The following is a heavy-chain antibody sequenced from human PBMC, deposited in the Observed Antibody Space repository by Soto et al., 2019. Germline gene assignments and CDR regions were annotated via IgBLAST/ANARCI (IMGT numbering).Heavy chain of an antibody. CDR3: ARDKYCSGGSCYSSSYYYYGMDV. Sequence: QVQLVQSGAEVKKPGASVKVSCKASGYTFTSYGISWVRQAPGQGLEWMGWISAYNGNTNYAQKLQGRVTMTTDTSTSTADMELRSLRSDDTAVYYCARDKYCSGGSCYSSSYYYYGMDVWGQGTTVTVSS. D-gene: IGHD2-15*01. CDR1: GYTFTSYG. J-gene: IGHJ6*02. V-gene: IGHV1-18*01. CDR2: ISAYNGNT.